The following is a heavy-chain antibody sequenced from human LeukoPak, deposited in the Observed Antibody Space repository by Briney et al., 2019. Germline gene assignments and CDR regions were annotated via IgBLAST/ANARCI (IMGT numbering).Heavy chain of an antibody. V-gene: IGHV4-59*01. J-gene: IGHJ3*02. CDR3: AREGTFDI. CDR2: IYYSGST. CDR1: GGSISSYY. Sequence: NTSETLSLTCTVSGGSISSYYWSWIRQPPGKGLEWIGYIYYSGSTNYNPSLKSRVTISVDTSKNQFSLRLSSVTAADTAVYYCAREGTFDIWGQGTMVTVSS.